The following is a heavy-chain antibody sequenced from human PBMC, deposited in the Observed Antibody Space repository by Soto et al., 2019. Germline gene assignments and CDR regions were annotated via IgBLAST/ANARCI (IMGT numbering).Heavy chain of an antibody. V-gene: IGHV3-23*01. CDR2: ISGSGGST. D-gene: IGHD2-2*01. Sequence: GGSLRLSCAASGFTFSSYAMSWVRQAPGKGLEWVSAISGSGGSTYYADSVKGRFTITRDNSKNTLYLQMNSLRAEDTAVYYCAKTIEVEGSFIVVVPAARDYYYYYGMDVWGQGTTVTVSS. CDR3: AKTIEVEGSFIVVVPAARDYYYYYGMDV. CDR1: GFTFSSYA. J-gene: IGHJ6*02.